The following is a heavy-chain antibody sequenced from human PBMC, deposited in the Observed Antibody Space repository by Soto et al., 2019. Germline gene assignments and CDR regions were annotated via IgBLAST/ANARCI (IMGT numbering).Heavy chain of an antibody. J-gene: IGHJ4*01. Sequence: PWGSLRLSCAASGFTFSIYTMAWVRQAPGKGLEWVSSISGSGGSPNYADSVQGRFTISRDNSKNTFFLQMNSLRTEDTATYYCTKARCSGDSCYVPDYWGHGILVTVSS. CDR2: ISGSGGSP. V-gene: IGHV3-23*01. D-gene: IGHD2-21*01. CDR1: GFTFSIYT. CDR3: TKARCSGDSCYVPDY.